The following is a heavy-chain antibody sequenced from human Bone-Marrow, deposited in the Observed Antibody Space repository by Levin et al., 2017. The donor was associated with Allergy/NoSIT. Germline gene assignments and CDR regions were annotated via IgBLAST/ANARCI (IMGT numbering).Heavy chain of an antibody. Sequence: GGSLRLSCAASGFTVSSYYMSWVRQAPGKGLEWVSIIYSGGSTYSADSAKGRFTISRDNSKNTLYLQMNSLRAEGTAVYYCTRVGSSGCYFFDYWGQGTLVTVSS. J-gene: IGHJ4*02. CDR3: TRVGSSGCYFFDY. D-gene: IGHD3-22*01. V-gene: IGHV3-53*01. CDR2: IYSGGST. CDR1: GFTVSSYY.